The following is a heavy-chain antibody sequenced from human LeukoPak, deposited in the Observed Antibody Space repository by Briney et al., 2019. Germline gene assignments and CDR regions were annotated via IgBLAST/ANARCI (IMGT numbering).Heavy chain of an antibody. V-gene: IGHV3-74*01. Sequence: AGGSLRLSCAASGFPFSGYWMHWVRQAPGKGLVWVSCIDDDGAGTTYADSVKGRFTISRDNAKNTLYLQMNSLRVEDTAVYYCARSASGYDAWGQGTLVTVSS. CDR1: GFPFSGYW. J-gene: IGHJ5*02. CDR3: ARSASGYDA. D-gene: IGHD5-12*01. CDR2: IDDDGAGT.